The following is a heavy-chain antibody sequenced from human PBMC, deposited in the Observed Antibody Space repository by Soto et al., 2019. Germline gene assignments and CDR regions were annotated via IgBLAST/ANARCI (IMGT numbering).Heavy chain of an antibody. CDR1: GYTLTELS. Sequence: GASVKVSCKVSGYTLTELSMHWVRQAPGKGLEWMGGFDPEDGETIHAQKFQGRVTMTEDTSTDTAYMELSSLRSEDTAVYYCATAGAYGSSTSCQQYNLLAPWGKGTLVTVSS. CDR3: ATAGAYGSSTSCQQYNLLAP. J-gene: IGHJ5*02. V-gene: IGHV1-24*01. D-gene: IGHD2-2*01. CDR2: FDPEDGET.